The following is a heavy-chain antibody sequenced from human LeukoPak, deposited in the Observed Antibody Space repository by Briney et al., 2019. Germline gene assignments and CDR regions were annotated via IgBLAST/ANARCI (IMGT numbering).Heavy chain of an antibody. CDR1: GFTFSSYA. D-gene: IGHD6-25*01. Sequence: GGSLRLSCAASGFTFSSYAMHWVRRAPGKGLEWVSLISGDGGNTYYPDSVKGRFTISRDNSKNTVYLQMNSLRAEDTALYYCAPDLRGSASSLDDWGQGTLVTVSS. J-gene: IGHJ4*02. CDR2: ISGDGGNT. CDR3: APDLRGSASSLDD. V-gene: IGHV3-23*01.